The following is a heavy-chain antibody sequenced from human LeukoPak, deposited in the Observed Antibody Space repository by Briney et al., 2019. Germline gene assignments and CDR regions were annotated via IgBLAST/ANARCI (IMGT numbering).Heavy chain of an antibody. J-gene: IGHJ4*02. D-gene: IGHD1-26*01. CDR1: GGSSTSYY. CDR3: ASGSDSSLHYFDS. Sequence: PSETLSLTCTVSGGSSTSYYGSWIRQPPGQGLEWIGYIYYSGNINYHPSLKSRVTMSVDTSKNHFSLKLSSVTAADTAIYYCASGSDSSLHYFDSWGQGTLVTVSS. V-gene: IGHV4-59*01. CDR2: IYYSGNI.